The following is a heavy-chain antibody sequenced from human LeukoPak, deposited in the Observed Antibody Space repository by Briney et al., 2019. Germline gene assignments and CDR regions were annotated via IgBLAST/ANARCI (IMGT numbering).Heavy chain of an antibody. CDR2: ISGSGGST. Sequence: GSLRLSCAASGFTFSSYAMSWVRQAPGKGLEWVSAISGSGGSTYYADSVKGRFTISRDNSKNTLYLQMNSLRAEDTAVYYCAKVYAHHGYFDYWGQGTLVTVSS. V-gene: IGHV3-23*01. D-gene: IGHD5/OR15-5a*01. CDR1: GFTFSSYA. CDR3: AKVYAHHGYFDY. J-gene: IGHJ4*02.